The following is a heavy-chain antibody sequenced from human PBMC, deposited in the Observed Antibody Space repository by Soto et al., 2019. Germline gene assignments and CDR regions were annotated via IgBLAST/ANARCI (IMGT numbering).Heavy chain of an antibody. CDR1: GFTFSTYT. J-gene: IGHJ5*01. CDR3: AKARCSTPNCNAPDS. Sequence: PGGSLRLSCAASGFTFSTYTMSWVRRAPGKGLEWVYVSRGGVPAHPYANPGQGRLPLPGEIPKKTLYLKMNTLGAENTALYTCAKARCSTPNCNAPDSWGQGTRVTVSS. D-gene: IGHD2-2*01. V-gene: IGHV3-23*01. CDR2: SRGGVPA.